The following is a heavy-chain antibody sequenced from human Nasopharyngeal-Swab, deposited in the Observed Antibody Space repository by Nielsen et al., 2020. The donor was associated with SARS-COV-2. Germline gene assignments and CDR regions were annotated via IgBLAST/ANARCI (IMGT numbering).Heavy chain of an antibody. CDR2: ISTDGGDT. V-gene: IGHV3-64*04. Sequence: GESLKISCAASGFTFSNAWMHWVRQAPGTGLEYISAISTDGGDTYYADSVRGRFTISRDNSKNTLYLQMNSLRAEDTAVYYCASIAVAGTIGYWGQGTLVTVSS. D-gene: IGHD6-19*01. J-gene: IGHJ4*02. CDR1: GFTFSNAW. CDR3: ASIAVAGTIGY.